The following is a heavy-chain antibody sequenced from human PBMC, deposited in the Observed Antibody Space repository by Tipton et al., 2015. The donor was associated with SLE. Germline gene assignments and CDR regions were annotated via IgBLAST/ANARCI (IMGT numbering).Heavy chain of an antibody. CDR3: ARGSVVADDF. CDR1: GASISTHY. V-gene: IGHV4-59*11. J-gene: IGHJ4*02. D-gene: IGHD2-15*01. Sequence: LRLSCTVSGASISTHYWSWIRQPPGKGLEWIGYIHYNRDTNYHPSLKSRVTISVDTSKNQLSLKLTSVTAADTAVYYCARGSVVADDFWGQGTLVTVSS. CDR2: IHYNRDT.